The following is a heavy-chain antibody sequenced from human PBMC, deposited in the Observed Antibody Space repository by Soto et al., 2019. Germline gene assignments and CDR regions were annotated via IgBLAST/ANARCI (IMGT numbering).Heavy chain of an antibody. CDR1: GYTFTSYG. CDR2: IGAYNGNT. J-gene: IGHJ4*02. D-gene: IGHD3-3*01. V-gene: IGHV1-18*01. Sequence: QVQLVQSGAEVKKPGASVKVSCKASGYTFTSYGISWVRQAPGQGLEWMGWIGAYNGNTNYAQKLQGRVTMTTDTSTSTAYMELRSLRSDDTAVYYCARVDLGRYYDFWSGYPMGIDYWGQGTLVTVSS. CDR3: ARVDLGRYYDFWSGYPMGIDY.